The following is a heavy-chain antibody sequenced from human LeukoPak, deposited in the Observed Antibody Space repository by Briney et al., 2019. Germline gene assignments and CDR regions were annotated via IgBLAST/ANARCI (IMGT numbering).Heavy chain of an antibody. CDR3: ARHLSGVTGYTYGRGIDY. V-gene: IGHV3-7*01. J-gene: IGHJ4*02. CDR2: IKKDGSDK. Sequence: GGSLRLSCAASGFTFSSYGMHWVRQAPGKGLEWVANIKKDGSDKYYVDSVKGRFTISRDNPKTSLYLQMNSLRAEDTAIYYCARHLSGVTGYTYGRGIDYWGQGTLVTVSS. CDR1: GFTFSSYG. D-gene: IGHD5-18*01.